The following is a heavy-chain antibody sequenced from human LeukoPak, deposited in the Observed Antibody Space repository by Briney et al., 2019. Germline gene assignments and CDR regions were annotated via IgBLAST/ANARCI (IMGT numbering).Heavy chain of an antibody. V-gene: IGHV3-74*01. CDR3: ARLNPLGPTVTDPYFDY. J-gene: IGHJ4*02. Sequence: GGSLRLSCAASGFTFSSYWMHWVRQAPGKGLVWVSRINSDGNSTSYADSVKGRSTISRDNAKNTAYLQMHSLKTEDTAVYYCARLNPLGPTVTDPYFDYWGQGTLVTVSS. CDR2: INSDGNST. D-gene: IGHD4-11*01. CDR1: GFTFSSYW.